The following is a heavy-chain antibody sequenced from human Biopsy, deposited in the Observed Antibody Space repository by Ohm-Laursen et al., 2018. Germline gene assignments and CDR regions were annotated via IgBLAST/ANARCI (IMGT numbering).Heavy chain of an antibody. J-gene: IGHJ5*02. V-gene: IGHV3-23*01. Sequence: LSLTCAASGFTFTSHAMSWVRQAPGKGLECVSVINGRGGSTYYADPVKGRFTISRDNSKNTLYLQMNSVRAEDTAMYYCARDLYDFCGGCPFDPWGQGTLVTVSP. CDR1: GFTFTSHA. CDR2: INGRGGST. D-gene: IGHD3-3*01. CDR3: ARDLYDFCGGCPFDP.